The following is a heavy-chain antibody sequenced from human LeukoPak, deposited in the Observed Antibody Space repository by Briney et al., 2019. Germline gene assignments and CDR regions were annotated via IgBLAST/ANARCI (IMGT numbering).Heavy chain of an antibody. Sequence: PGGSLRLSCAASGFTFSSYEMNWVRQAPGEGLEWVSSIISSSYYIYYADSVKGRFTISRDNAKNSLYLQMNSLRAEDTAVYYCAKDIYGGNWPNDYWGQGTLVTVSS. CDR3: AKDIYGGNWPNDY. D-gene: IGHD4-23*01. V-gene: IGHV3-21*01. CDR1: GFTFSSYE. J-gene: IGHJ4*02. CDR2: IISSSYYI.